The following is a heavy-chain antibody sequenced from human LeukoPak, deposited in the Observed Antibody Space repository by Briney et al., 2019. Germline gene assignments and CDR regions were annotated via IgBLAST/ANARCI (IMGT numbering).Heavy chain of an antibody. V-gene: IGHV4-31*03. CDR1: GGSISSSSYY. CDR3: AREGSGYSPFDY. CDR2: ISYSGST. D-gene: IGHD5-12*01. Sequence: PSETLSLTCTVSGGSISSSSYYWGWIRQPPGKGLEWIGYISYSGSTYYSPSLESRLTISSDTSKNQFSLRLTSVTAADTAVYYCAREGSGYSPFDYWGQGALVTVSS. J-gene: IGHJ4*02.